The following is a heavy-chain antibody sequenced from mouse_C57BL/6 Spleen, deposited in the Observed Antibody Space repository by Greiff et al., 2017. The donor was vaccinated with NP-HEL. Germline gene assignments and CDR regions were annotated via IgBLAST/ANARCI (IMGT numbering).Heavy chain of an antibody. CDR1: GYTFTSYT. D-gene: IGHD2-5*01. CDR3: ARQDYSSAWFAY. J-gene: IGHJ3*01. V-gene: IGHV1-4*01. CDR2: INPSSGYT. Sequence: QVQLKESGAELARPGASVKMSCKASGYTFTSYTMHWVKQRPGQGLEWIGYINPSSGYTKYNQKIKDKATLTADKSSSTAYMQLSSLTSEDSAVYYCARQDYSSAWFAYWGQGTLVTVSA.